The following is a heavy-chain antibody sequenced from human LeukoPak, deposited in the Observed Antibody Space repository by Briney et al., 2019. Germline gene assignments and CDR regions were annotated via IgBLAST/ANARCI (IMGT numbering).Heavy chain of an antibody. CDR2: IYHSGST. D-gene: IGHD3-22*01. CDR3: ARGTYYYDQSWFDP. CDR1: GGSISSGGYS. J-gene: IGHJ5*02. V-gene: IGHV4-30-2*01. Sequence: PSETLSLTCAVSGGSISSGGYSWSWIRQPPGKGLEWIGYIYHSGSTYYNPSPKSRVTISVDRSKNQFSLKLSSVTAADTAVYYCARGTYYYDQSWFDPWGQGTLVTVSS.